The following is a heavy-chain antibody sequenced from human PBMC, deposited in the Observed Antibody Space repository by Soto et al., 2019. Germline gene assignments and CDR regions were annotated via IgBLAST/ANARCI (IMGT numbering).Heavy chain of an antibody. CDR1: GHTLTSTG. J-gene: IGHJ3*01. CDR3: ATAFCYPGSDSRGYSFDAFDF. CDR2: ISRQAGSS. V-gene: IGHV1-18*01. Sequence: QVQLVQSGAEVKKPGASVKVSCKASGHTLTSTGMSWVRQAPGQGLQRMGRISRQAGSSEYAQGFKGRVTMTTDRSTSTAYMELRSLRSDDTAVYYCATAFCYPGSDSRGYSFDAFDFWGPGTLVTASS. D-gene: IGHD3-22*01.